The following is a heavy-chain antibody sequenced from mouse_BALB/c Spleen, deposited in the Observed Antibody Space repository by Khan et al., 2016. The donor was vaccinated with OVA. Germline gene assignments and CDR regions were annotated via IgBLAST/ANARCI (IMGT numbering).Heavy chain of an antibody. CDR3: ARDYWFTY. Sequence: DVMLVESGGDLVKPGGSLKLSCAASGFTFSNYAMSWVRQTPEKRLEWVASISSGGTTYFPDSVKGRFTISRDNGRNILYLQRSSLRSEDTAMYYCARDYWFTYWGQGLFHCLC. J-gene: IGHJ3*01. CDR1: GFTFSNYA. CDR2: ISSGGTT. V-gene: IGHV5-6-5*01.